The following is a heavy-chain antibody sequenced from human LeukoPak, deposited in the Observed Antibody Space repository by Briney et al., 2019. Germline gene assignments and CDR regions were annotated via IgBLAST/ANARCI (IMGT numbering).Heavy chain of an antibody. CDR2: IIPILGIA. Sequence: PSEKVSCKAAGGTFSSYNISWVRQAPRHGLEWTGRIIPILGIANYAQQFQGRVTITADKSTSTAYMELSSLRSEDTAGYYCARDTEGELYYDYWGQGTLVTVST. CDR1: GGTFSSYN. D-gene: IGHD1-1*01. J-gene: IGHJ4*02. CDR3: ARDTEGELYYDY. V-gene: IGHV1-69*04.